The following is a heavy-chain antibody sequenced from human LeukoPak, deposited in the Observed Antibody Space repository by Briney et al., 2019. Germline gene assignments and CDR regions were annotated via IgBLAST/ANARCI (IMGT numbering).Heavy chain of an antibody. CDR2: IGGSGGST. J-gene: IGHJ4*02. CDR1: RFTVSSYA. V-gene: IGHV3-23*01. D-gene: IGHD6-13*01. Sequence: GWSLTLACAASRFTVSSYAMSWVRQAPRKGLEWVSSIGGSGGSTYYADSVKGRFTISRDNSKNTLYLQMNSLRAEDTAVYYCAKVETAAAATLRGFDYWGQGTLVTVSS. CDR3: AKVETAAAATLRGFDY.